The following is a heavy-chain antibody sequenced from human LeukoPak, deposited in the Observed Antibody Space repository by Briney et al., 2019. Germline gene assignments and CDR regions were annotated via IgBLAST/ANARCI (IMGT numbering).Heavy chain of an antibody. Sequence: SETLSLTCTVSGGSISSSSYYWGWIRQPPGKGLEWIGSIYYSGGTYYNPSLKSRVTISVDTSKNQFSLKLSSVTAADTAVYYCARDPMAAGAFDIWGQGTMVTVSS. V-gene: IGHV4-39*07. CDR1: GGSISSSSYY. J-gene: IGHJ3*02. D-gene: IGHD2-8*01. CDR3: ARDPMAAGAFDI. CDR2: IYYSGGT.